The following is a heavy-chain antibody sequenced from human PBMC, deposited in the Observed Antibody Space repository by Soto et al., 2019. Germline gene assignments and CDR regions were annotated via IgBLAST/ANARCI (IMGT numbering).Heavy chain of an antibody. D-gene: IGHD6-19*01. CDR3: AKSYLYSGSGSPFSFGDFDY. J-gene: IGHJ4*02. Sequence: GGSLRLSCAASGFTFSSYAMSWVRQAPGKGLEWVSAISGSGGSTYYADSVKGRFTISRDNSKNTLYLQMNSLRAEDTAVYYCAKSYLYSGSGSPFSFGDFDYWGQGTLVTVSS. CDR2: ISGSGGST. V-gene: IGHV3-23*01. CDR1: GFTFSSYA.